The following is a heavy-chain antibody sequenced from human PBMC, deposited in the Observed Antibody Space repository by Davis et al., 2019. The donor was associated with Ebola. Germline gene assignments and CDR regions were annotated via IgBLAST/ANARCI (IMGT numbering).Heavy chain of an antibody. J-gene: IGHJ6*02. Sequence: SVKVSCKASGGTFSSYAISWVRQAPGQGLEWMGGIIPIFGTANYAQKFQGRVTITADESTSTAYMELSSLRSEDTAVYYCAATVTPGPEYYYGMDVWGQGTTVTVSS. CDR2: IIPIFGTA. V-gene: IGHV1-69*13. CDR3: AATVTPGPEYYYGMDV. CDR1: GGTFSSYA. D-gene: IGHD4-17*01.